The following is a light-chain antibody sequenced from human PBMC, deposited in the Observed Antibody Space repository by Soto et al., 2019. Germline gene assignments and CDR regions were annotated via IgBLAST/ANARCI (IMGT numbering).Light chain of an antibody. J-gene: IGLJ3*02. CDR3: SSHTTSGSLV. V-gene: IGLV2-14*01. Sequence: QSALTQPASVSGSPGQSITISCTGTSSDVGSYDFVSWYQHHPGKAPELIIYEVIHRPSGVSNRFSGFKSGNTASLTISGLQAEDEADYHCSSHTTSGSLVFGGGTKVTVL. CDR2: EVI. CDR1: SSDVGSYDF.